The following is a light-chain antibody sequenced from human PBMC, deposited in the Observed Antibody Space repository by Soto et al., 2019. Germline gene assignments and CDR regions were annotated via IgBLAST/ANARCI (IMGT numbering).Light chain of an antibody. J-gene: IGKJ1*01. CDR1: QSVSSY. Sequence: EIVMTQSPATLSVSPGERATLSCRASQSVSSYLAWYQQKPGQAPRLLIYDASNRATGIPARFSGSGSGTEFTLTISSLQSEDFAVYYCQQYKNWPPRTFGQGTKVDNK. CDR2: DAS. CDR3: QQYKNWPPRT. V-gene: IGKV3-15*01.